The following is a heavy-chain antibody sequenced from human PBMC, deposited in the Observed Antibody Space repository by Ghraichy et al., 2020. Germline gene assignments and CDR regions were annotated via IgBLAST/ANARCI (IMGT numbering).Heavy chain of an antibody. D-gene: IGHD1-26*01. V-gene: IGHV5-51*01. J-gene: IGHJ6*02. CDR2: IYPGDSDT. CDR3: ARHWESESGSYNYGMDV. Sequence: GGSLRLSCKVSGYSFTTYWIGWVRQMPGKGLEWMGIIYPGDSDTRYSPSFQGQVTISADKSINTAYLQWSSLKASDTAIYYCARHWESESGSYNYGMDVWGQGTTVTVSS. CDR1: GYSFTTYW.